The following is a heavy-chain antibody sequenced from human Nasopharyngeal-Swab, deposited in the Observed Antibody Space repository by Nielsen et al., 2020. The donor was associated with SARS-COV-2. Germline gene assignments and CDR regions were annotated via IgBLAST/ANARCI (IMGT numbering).Heavy chain of an antibody. CDR1: SIVSSDC. CDR2: IHLSGGT. Sequence: SIVSSDCWSWFRRPPGRGLAWIGQIHLSGGTNYSPSFKSRVSMSIDKSKDESFLNLNSVTAADTAVYYCARGGNWAFDPWGQGTLVTVSS. CDR3: ARGGNWAFDP. D-gene: IGHD3-16*01. V-gene: IGHV4-4*02. J-gene: IGHJ5*01.